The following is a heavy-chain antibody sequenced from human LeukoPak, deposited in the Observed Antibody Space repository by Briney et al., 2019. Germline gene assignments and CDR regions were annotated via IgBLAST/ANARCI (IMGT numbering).Heavy chain of an antibody. V-gene: IGHV4-34*01. CDR1: GGSFSDYY. CDR3: ASRLWFGELLR. CDR2: INHSGST. D-gene: IGHD3-10*01. J-gene: IGHJ4*02. Sequence: SETLSLTCAVYGGSFSDYYWSWIRQPPGKGLEWIGEINHSGSTNYNPSLKSRVTISVDTSKNQFSLKLSSVTAADTAVYYCASRLWFGELLRWGQGTLVTVSS.